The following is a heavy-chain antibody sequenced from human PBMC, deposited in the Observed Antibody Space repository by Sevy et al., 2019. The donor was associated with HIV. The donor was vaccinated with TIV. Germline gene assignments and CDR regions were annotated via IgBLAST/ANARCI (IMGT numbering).Heavy chain of an antibody. CDR2: ISSSSSYI. CDR3: ATTTGGYCSSTSCYFNWFDP. V-gene: IGHV3-21*01. Sequence: GGSLRLSCAASGFTFSSYSMNWVRQAPGKGLEWVSSISSSSSYIYYADSVKGRFTISRDNAKNSLYLQMNSLRAEDTAVYYCATTTGGYCSSTSCYFNWFDPWDQGTLVTVSS. D-gene: IGHD2-2*01. CDR1: GFTFSSYS. J-gene: IGHJ5*02.